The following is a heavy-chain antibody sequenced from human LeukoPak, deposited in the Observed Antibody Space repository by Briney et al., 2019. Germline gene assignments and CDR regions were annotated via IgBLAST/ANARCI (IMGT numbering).Heavy chain of an antibody. D-gene: IGHD3-22*01. J-gene: IGHJ4*02. CDR2: INPSGGNP. Sequence: GASVKVSCKASGYTFTNFYMHWVRQAPGQGLEWMGIINPSGGNPSYAQKFQGRVTMTRDTSTSTVYMELSSLRSEDTAVYYCARERAHFHYYDSSGYPDYWGQGTLVTVSS. V-gene: IGHV1-46*01. CDR3: ARERAHFHYYDSSGYPDY. CDR1: GYTFTNFY.